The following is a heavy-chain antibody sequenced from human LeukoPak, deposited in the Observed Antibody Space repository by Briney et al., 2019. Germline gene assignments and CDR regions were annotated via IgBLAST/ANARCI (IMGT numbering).Heavy chain of an antibody. CDR1: GGSISIGGYS. CDR3: VRGYYYDSSGYWVRAFDI. V-gene: IGHV4-30-2*01. Sequence: PSQTLSLTCTVSGGSISIGGYSWSWIRQPPGKGLEWIGYMYHSGTTHYNPSLKSRVTISVDRSKNQFSLKLSSVTAADTAVYYCVRGYYYDSSGYWVRAFDIWGQGTMVTVSS. D-gene: IGHD3-22*01. CDR2: MYHSGTT. J-gene: IGHJ3*02.